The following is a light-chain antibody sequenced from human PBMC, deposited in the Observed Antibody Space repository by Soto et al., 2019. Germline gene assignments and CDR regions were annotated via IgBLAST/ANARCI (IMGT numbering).Light chain of an antibody. Sequence: EIVLTQSPGTLSLSPGERATLSCRASQSFSSNFLAWYQQKPGQAPRLLIYCASFRATGIPDRFSGSGSGTDFTLIISRLEPEDFAVYYCQQYGTSPYTFGQGTKLEIK. J-gene: IGKJ2*01. CDR2: CAS. CDR1: QSFSSNF. CDR3: QQYGTSPYT. V-gene: IGKV3-20*01.